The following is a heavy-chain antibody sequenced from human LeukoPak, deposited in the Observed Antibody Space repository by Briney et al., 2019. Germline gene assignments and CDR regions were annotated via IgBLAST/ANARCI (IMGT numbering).Heavy chain of an antibody. D-gene: IGHD5-12*01. CDR2: IYTSGST. CDR3: ASTGYSGYRLSY. J-gene: IGHJ4*02. Sequence: SETLSLTCTVSGDSISSYYWSWIRQPAGKGLEWIGRIYTSGSTNYNPSLKSRVTMSVDTSKNQFSLKLSSVTAADTAVYYCASTGYSGYRLSYWGQGTLVTVSS. CDR1: GDSISSYY. V-gene: IGHV4-4*07.